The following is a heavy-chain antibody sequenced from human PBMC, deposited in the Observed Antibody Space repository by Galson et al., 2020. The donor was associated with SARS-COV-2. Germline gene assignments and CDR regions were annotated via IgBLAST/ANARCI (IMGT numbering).Heavy chain of an antibody. J-gene: IGHJ4*02. CDR3: ARDSQGGNDYNYLLF. D-gene: IGHD4-4*01. CDR1: GYTFTSYY. CDR2: INPSGGGT. V-gene: IGHV1-46*01. Sequence: ASVKVSCKASGYTFTSYYIHWVRQAPGQGLEWMGIINPSGGGTTYAQKFQGRVTMTRDTSTSTVYMVLSSLRSEDTAVYYCARDSQGGNDYNYLLFWGQGTLVTVSS.